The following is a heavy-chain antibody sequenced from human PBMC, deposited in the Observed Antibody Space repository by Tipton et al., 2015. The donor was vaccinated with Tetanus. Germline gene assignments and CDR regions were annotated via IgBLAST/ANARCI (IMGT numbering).Heavy chain of an antibody. Sequence: SLRLSCAASGFNVRANYPTWVRQTPGKGLEWVSSIYHDDTTYYGDSVKGRFTISRDNSKNTMYLQMDSLRAEDTAVYYCTSSLNTWYYYGVDVWGQGTTVTVSS. D-gene: IGHD3-16*01. V-gene: IGHV3-53*01. CDR3: TSSLNTWYYYGVDV. CDR2: IYHDDTT. J-gene: IGHJ6*02. CDR1: GFNVRANY.